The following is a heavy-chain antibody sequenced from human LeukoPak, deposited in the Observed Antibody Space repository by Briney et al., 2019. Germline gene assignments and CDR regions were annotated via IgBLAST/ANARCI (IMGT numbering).Heavy chain of an antibody. CDR1: GYTFTSYG. J-gene: IGHJ4*02. D-gene: IGHD6-13*01. Sequence: ASVKVSCKASGYTFTSYGISWVRQAPGQGLEWMGGISAYNGNTNYAQKLQGRVTITTDTSTSTAYMELRSLSSDDTAVYYCARDKDSNSLLGYWGQGTLVTVSS. V-gene: IGHV1-18*01. CDR3: ARDKDSNSLLGY. CDR2: ISAYNGNT.